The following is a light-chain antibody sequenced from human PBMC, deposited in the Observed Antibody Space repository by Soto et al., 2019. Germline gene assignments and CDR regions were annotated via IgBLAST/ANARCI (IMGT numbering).Light chain of an antibody. CDR2: AAS. J-gene: IGKJ1*01. CDR1: QSISSY. V-gene: IGKV1-39*01. Sequence: DIQMTQSPSSLSASVGDRVTITCRASQSISSYLNWYQQKPGKAPKLLIYAASSLQSGVPSRFSGSGSGTDFTLTISSLQPEDFATYYCQRSYSTLRKTFGQGTKVDIK. CDR3: QRSYSTLRKT.